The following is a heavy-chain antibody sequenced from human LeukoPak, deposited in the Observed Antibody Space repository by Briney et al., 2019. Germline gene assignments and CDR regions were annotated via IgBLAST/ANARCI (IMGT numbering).Heavy chain of an antibody. CDR1: GFTFSSYA. CDR2: ISGSGGST. D-gene: IGHD2-15*01. J-gene: IGHJ5*02. V-gene: IGHV3-23*01. CDR3: ARGGYSGGNFNWFDP. Sequence: PGGSLRLSCAASGFTFSSYAMSWVRQAPGKGLEWVSAISGSGGSTYYADSVKGRFTISRDNSKNTLYLQMNSLRAEDTAVYYCARGGYSGGNFNWFDPWGQGTLVTVSS.